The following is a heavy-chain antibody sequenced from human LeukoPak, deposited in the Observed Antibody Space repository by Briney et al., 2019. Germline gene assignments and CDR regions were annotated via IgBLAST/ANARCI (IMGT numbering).Heavy chain of an antibody. CDR3: AAGGHADSATFIGAFDI. CDR2: MHVSGRS. CDR1: GGSISSGSYY. V-gene: IGHV4-61*02. D-gene: IGHD3-10*01. Sequence: KPSETLSLTCTVSGGSISSGSYYWSWIRQPAGRGLEWIGRMHVSGRSNYNPTLHSRVTLSIDESKNQMSLKLSSITAADTGVYYCAAGGHADSATFIGAFDIWGQGTTVTVSA. J-gene: IGHJ3*02.